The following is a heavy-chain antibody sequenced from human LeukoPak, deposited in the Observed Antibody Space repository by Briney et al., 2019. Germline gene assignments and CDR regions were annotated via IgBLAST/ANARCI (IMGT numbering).Heavy chain of an antibody. J-gene: IGHJ4*02. CDR2: IYPGDSDT. CDR1: GYSFTSYW. V-gene: IGHV5-51*01. D-gene: IGHD1-26*01. CDR3: ARAIVGATTRPYFDY. Sequence: GESLKISCKGSGYSFTSYWIGWVRQMPGKGLEWVGIIYPGDSDTRYSPSFQGQVTISADKSISTAYLQWSSLKASDTAMYYCARAIVGATTRPYFDYWGQGTLVTVSS.